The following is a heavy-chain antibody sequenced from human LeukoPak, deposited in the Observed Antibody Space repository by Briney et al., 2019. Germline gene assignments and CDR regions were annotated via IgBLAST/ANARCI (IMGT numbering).Heavy chain of an antibody. V-gene: IGHV1-69*13. D-gene: IGHD5-12*01. J-gene: IGHJ4*02. CDR1: GGTFSSYA. Sequence: SVKVSCKASGGTFSSYAISWVRQAPGQGLEWMGGIIPIFGTANYAQKFQGRVKITADESTSTAYMELSSLRSEDTAVYYCARVAGATKTFDYWGQGTLVTVSS. CDR2: IIPIFGTA. CDR3: ARVAGATKTFDY.